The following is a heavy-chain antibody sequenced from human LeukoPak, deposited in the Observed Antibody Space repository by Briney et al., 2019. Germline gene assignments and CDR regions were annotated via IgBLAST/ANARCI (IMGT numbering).Heavy chain of an antibody. CDR2: ISSSSNYI. V-gene: IGHV3-21*01. D-gene: IGHD6-13*01. CDR3: GRDLYSSSWGYYYGMDV. J-gene: IGHJ6*04. Sequence: PGGSLRLSCAASGVTFSSYSMNWVRQAPGKGLEWVSSISSSSNYIYYADSLKGRFTISRDNAKNSLYLQMNSLRAEDTAVYYCGRDLYSSSWGYYYGMDVWGKGTTVTVSS. CDR1: GVTFSSYS.